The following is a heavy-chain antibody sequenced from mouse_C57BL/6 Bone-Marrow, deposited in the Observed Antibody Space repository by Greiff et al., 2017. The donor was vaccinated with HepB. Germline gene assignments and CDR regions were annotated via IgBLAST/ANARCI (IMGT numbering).Heavy chain of an antibody. CDR3: ARWVVTDYYAMDY. D-gene: IGHD2-2*01. Sequence: QVQLKQPGAELVRPGSSVKLSCKASGYTFTSYWMDWVKQRPGQGLEWIGNIYPSDSETHYNQKFKDKATLTVDKSSSTAYMQLSSLTSEDSAVYYCARWVVTDYYAMDYWGQGTSVTVSS. V-gene: IGHV1-61*01. CDR2: IYPSDSET. J-gene: IGHJ4*01. CDR1: GYTFTSYW.